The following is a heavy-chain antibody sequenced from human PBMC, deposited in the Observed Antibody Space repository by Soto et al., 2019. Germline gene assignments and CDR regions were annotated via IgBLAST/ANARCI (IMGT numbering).Heavy chain of an antibody. V-gene: IGHV4-34*01. J-gene: IGHJ5*02. D-gene: IGHD3-3*01. CDR1: GGSFSGYY. Sequence: SETLSLTCAVYGGSFSGYYWSWIRQPPGKGLEWIGEINHSGSTNYNPSLKSRVTISVDTSKNQFSLKLSSVTAADTAVYYCARGIIYFDFCSALGGDWFVPWGQGTLVTVS. CDR2: INHSGST. CDR3: ARGIIYFDFCSALGGDWFVP.